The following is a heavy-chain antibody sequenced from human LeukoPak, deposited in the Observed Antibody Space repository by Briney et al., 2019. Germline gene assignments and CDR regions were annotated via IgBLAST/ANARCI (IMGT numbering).Heavy chain of an antibody. CDR3: AKPYYYDSSGYYVVFDY. CDR2: ISSSSSTI. Sequence: GGSLRLSCAASGFTFSSYSMNWVRQAPGKGLEWVSYISSSSSTIYYADSVKGRFTISRDNAKNSLYLQMNSLRAEDTAVYYCAKPYYYDSSGYYVVFDYWGQGTLVTVSS. D-gene: IGHD3-22*01. CDR1: GFTFSSYS. J-gene: IGHJ4*02. V-gene: IGHV3-48*01.